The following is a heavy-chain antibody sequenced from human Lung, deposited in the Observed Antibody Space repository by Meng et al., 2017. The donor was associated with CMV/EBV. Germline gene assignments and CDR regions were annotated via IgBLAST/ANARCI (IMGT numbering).Heavy chain of an antibody. CDR1: GFTFSSYA. CDR2: ISYDGSNK. J-gene: IGHJ6*02. Sequence: LTXAASGFTFSSYAMHWVRQAPGKGLEWVAVISYDGSNKYYADSVKGRFTISRDNSKNTLYLQMNSLRAEDTAVYYCARGSITGTTYYYYYGMDVXGQGXTVTVSS. D-gene: IGHD1-7*01. V-gene: IGHV3-30-3*01. CDR3: ARGSITGTTYYYYYGMDV.